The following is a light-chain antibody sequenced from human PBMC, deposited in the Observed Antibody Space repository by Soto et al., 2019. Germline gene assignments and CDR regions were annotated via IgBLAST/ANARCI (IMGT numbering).Light chain of an antibody. V-gene: IGLV1-40*01. CDR2: ANT. CDR3: QSYDISLSAVV. J-gene: IGLJ2*01. Sequence: QSVLTQPPSVSGAPGQRVTISCTGGSSNLGADYDVHWYQQFPGTTPKVLIYANTNRPSGVPDRFSASKTGTSASLAITGLQAEDEADYYCQSYDISLSAVVFGGGTKLTVL. CDR1: SSNLGADYD.